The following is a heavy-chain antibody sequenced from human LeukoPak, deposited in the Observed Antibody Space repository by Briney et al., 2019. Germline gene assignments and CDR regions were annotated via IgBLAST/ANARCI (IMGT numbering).Heavy chain of an antibody. J-gene: IGHJ4*02. CDR3: ARDRSVAVAVSPFDY. D-gene: IGHD6-19*01. CDR2: IIPILGIA. V-gene: IGHV1-69*04. CDR1: GGTFSSSA. Sequence: SVKVSCKASGGTFSSSAISWVRQAPGQGLEWMGRIIPILGIANYAQKFQGRVTITADKSTSTAYMGLSSLRSEDTAVYYCARDRSVAVAVSPFDYWGQGTLVTVSS.